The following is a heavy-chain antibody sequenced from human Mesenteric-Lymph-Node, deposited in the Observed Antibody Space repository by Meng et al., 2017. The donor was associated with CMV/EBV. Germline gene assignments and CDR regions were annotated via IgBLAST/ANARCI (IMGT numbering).Heavy chain of an antibody. J-gene: IGHJ4*02. D-gene: IGHD2-2*01. Sequence: GGSLRLSCATSGFTFNSYSINWVRQAPGKGLEWVASISSSSSYIYYADSVKGRFTISRDNAKNSLYLQMNSLRAEDTAVYYCARGYCSSTSCSTRGYYFDYWGQGTLVTVSS. CDR2: ISSSSSYI. V-gene: IGHV3-21*01. CDR3: ARGYCSSTSCSTRGYYFDY. CDR1: GFTFNSYS.